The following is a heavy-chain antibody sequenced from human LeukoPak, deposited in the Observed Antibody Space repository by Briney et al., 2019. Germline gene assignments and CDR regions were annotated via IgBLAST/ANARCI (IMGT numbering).Heavy chain of an antibody. CDR2: IYYSGSI. V-gene: IGHV4-38-2*01. CDR3: AGGTGYPNWFDP. J-gene: IGHJ5*02. CDR1: GYSISSGYY. Sequence: SETLSLTCAVSGYSISSGYYWGWIRQHPGKGLEWIGSIYYSGSIYYNPSLQSRVTISQDMSKNQFSLKLSSVTAADTAVYYCAGGTGYPNWFDPWGQGTLVTVSS. D-gene: IGHD3-9*01.